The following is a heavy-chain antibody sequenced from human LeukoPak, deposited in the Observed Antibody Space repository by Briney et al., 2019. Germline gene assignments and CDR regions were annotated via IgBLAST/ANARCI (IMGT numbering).Heavy chain of an antibody. Sequence: NPSETLSLTCTVSGGSISSYYWSWIRQPPGKGLEWIGEINHSGSTNYNPSLKSRVTISVDTSKNQFSLKLSSVTAADTAVYYCARRTCAGGSCYPEIFDYWGQGTLVTVSS. CDR2: INHSGST. J-gene: IGHJ4*02. V-gene: IGHV4-34*01. CDR1: GGSISSYY. CDR3: ARRTCAGGSCYPEIFDY. D-gene: IGHD2-15*01.